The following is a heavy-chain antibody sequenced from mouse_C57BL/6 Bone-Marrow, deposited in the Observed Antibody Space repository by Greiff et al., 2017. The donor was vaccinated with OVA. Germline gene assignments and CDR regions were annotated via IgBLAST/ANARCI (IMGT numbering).Heavy chain of an antibody. CDR1: GYTFTDYY. V-gene: IGHV1-19*01. J-gene: IGHJ4*01. D-gene: IGHD3-2*02. CDR2: INPYNGGT. Sequence: EVQLQESGPVLVKPGASVKMSCKASGYTFTDYYMNWVKQSHGKSLEWIGVINPYNGGTSYNQKFKGKATLTVDKSSSTAYMELNSLTSEDSAVYYCAKRQLRLGGYAMDYWGQGTSVTVSS. CDR3: AKRQLRLGGYAMDY.